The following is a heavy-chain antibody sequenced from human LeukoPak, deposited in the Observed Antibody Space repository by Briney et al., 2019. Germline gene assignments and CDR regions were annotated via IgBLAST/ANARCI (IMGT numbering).Heavy chain of an antibody. J-gene: IGHJ3*02. D-gene: IGHD2-2*02. CDR3: ARDLYVMFQEPDAFDI. CDR1: GVSVSSYY. CDR2: IYTSGST. V-gene: IGHV4-4*07. Sequence: PSKTLSLTCSVSGVSVSSYYWSWIRQPAGKGLEWIGRIYTSGSTSYNPSLKSRVTMSVDTSKNQFSLKLSSVTAADTAVYYCARDLYVMFQEPDAFDILGQGTMVTVSS.